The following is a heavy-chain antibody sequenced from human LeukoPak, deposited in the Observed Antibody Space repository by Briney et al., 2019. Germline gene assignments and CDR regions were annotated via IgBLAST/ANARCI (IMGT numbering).Heavy chain of an antibody. Sequence: SETLSLTCTVSGGSISSGDYYWSRIRQPPGKGLEWIGYIYYSGSTYYNPSLKSRVTISVDTSKNQFSPKLSSVTAADTAVYYCARRLDGEGAFDIWGQGTMVTVSS. CDR2: IYYSGST. CDR1: GGSISSGDYY. CDR3: ARRLDGEGAFDI. J-gene: IGHJ3*02. V-gene: IGHV4-30-4*02.